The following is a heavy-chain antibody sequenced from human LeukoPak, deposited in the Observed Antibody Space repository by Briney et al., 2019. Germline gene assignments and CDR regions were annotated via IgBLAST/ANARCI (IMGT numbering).Heavy chain of an antibody. J-gene: IGHJ6*02. V-gene: IGHV1-69*01. Sequence: SVKVSCKASGGTFSSYAISWVRQAPGQGLEWMGGIISIFGTANYAQKFQGRVTITADESTSTAYMELSSLRSEDTAVYCARVDSSGWKFHYYYVMDVWGQGTTVTVSS. CDR2: IISIFGTA. D-gene: IGHD6-19*01. CDR3: ARVDSSGWKFHYYYVMDV. CDR1: GGTFSSYA.